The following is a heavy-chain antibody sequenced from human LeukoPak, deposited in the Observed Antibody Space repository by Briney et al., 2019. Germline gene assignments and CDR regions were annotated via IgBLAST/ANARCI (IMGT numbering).Heavy chain of an antibody. J-gene: IGHJ1*01. CDR2: IYYSGNT. CDR1: GGSISSGDYY. V-gene: IGHV4-30-4*01. Sequence: SQTLSLTCTVSGGSISSGDYYWSWIRQPPGKGLEWIGCIYYSGNTYYNPSLESRVTISVDTSKNQFSLKLSSVTAADTAVYYCAREDGTIVRGVITGGYFQHWGQGTLVTVSS. D-gene: IGHD3-10*01. CDR3: AREDGTIVRGVITGGYFQH.